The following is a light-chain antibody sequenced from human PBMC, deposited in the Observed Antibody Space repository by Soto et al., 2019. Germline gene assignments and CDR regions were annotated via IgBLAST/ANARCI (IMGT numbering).Light chain of an antibody. CDR3: SSYTSSTTLGV. Sequence: QSVLTQPASVSGSPGQSITISCTGVSRDIGGYNYVSWYQQHPGKAPRLIIYEVSNRPSGISVRFSGSKSGNTASLTISGLQPEDEAVYYCSSYTSSTTLGVFGAGTKVTVL. V-gene: IGLV2-14*01. CDR1: SRDIGGYNY. J-gene: IGLJ1*01. CDR2: EVS.